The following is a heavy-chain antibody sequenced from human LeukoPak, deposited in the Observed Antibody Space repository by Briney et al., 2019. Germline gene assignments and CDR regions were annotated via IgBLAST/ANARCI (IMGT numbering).Heavy chain of an antibody. D-gene: IGHD1-26*01. CDR1: GYTFGTHW. Sequence: ASVKVSCKLSGYTFGTHWMHWVRQAPGQGLEWMAIINPSGDFRSYAQKFQGRVTVTWDMSTRTVYMELSDLRPEDTALYYCARDYSGQWEQLTGWWIDPWGQGTLVIVSS. CDR3: ARDYSGQWEQLTGWWIDP. CDR2: INPSGDFR. V-gene: IGHV1-46*01. J-gene: IGHJ5*02.